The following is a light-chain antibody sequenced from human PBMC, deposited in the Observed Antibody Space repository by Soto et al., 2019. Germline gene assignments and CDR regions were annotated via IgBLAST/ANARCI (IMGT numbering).Light chain of an antibody. Sequence: DIVMTQSPDSLAVSLVERATINCKSSQSVLYSSNNKNYLAWYQQKPGQPPKLLIYWASTRESGVPDRFSGSGSGTDFTLTISSLQAEDVAVYYCQQYYSTPPALGQGTKVDIK. CDR3: QQYYSTPPA. J-gene: IGKJ1*01. CDR2: WAS. CDR1: QSVLYSSNNKNY. V-gene: IGKV4-1*01.